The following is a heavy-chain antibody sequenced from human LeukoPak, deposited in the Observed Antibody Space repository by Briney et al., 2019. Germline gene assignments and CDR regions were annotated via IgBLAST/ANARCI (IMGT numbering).Heavy chain of an antibody. CDR1: GFTFSSYG. CDR3: AKDSYGMDV. V-gene: IGHV3-NL1*01. CDR2: IYSGGST. J-gene: IGHJ6*02. Sequence: QPGRSLRLSCAASGFTFSSYGMHWVRQAPGKGLEWVSIIYSGGSTYYADSVQGRFNISRHNSKNTLYLQMNSLRAEDTAVYYCAKDSYGMDVWGQGTTVSVSS.